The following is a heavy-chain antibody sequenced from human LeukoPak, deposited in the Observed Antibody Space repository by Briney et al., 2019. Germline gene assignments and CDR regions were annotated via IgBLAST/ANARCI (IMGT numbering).Heavy chain of an antibody. J-gene: IGHJ4*02. Sequence: GGSLRLSCAASGFTFSNAWTSWVRQAPGKGLEWVSIIYIGDNPHYADSVKGRFTISRHNSKNTLYLQMNNLRAEDTAVYYCARVRPWVFDYWGQGTLVTVSS. CDR3: ARVRPWVFDY. CDR1: GFTFSNAW. CDR2: IYIGDNP. V-gene: IGHV3-53*04.